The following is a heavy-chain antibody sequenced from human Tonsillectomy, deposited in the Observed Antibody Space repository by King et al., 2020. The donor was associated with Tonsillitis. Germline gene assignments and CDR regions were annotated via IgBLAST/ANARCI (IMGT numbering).Heavy chain of an antibody. CDR1: GYSFTNHW. V-gene: IGHV5-51*01. CDR2: IYPGDSDT. Sequence: QLVQSGADVKKPGESLKISCKGSGYSFTNHWIGWVRQMPGKGLEWMGIIYPGDSDTRYSPPFQGQVTIPADKSITTAYLQWSSLKASDTAMYYCARQDKPYKKNSACDIWGQGTMVTLSS. CDR3: ARQDKPYKKNSACDI. D-gene: IGHD5-24*01. J-gene: IGHJ3*02.